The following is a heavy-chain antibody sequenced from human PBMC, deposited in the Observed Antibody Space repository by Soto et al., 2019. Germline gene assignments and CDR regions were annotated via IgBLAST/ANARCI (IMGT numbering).Heavy chain of an antibody. Sequence: SETLSVTCAVYGGSVSSGRYYWSWIRQAPGMGLEWIGEMSQSGGTHFNPSLKSRVTISVDTSKNQFSLKMSSVTAADTALYYCARVERGTATTVVDAFDIWGPGTMVTVS. V-gene: IGHV4-61*01. CDR3: ARVERGTATTVVDAFDI. CDR1: GGSVSSGRYY. J-gene: IGHJ3*02. CDR2: MSQSGGT. D-gene: IGHD1-1*01.